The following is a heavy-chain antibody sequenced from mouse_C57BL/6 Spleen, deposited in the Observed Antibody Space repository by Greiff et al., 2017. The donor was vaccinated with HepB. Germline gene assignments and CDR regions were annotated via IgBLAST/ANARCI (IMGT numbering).Heavy chain of an antibody. Sequence: DVMLVESGGGLVKPGGSLKLSCAASGFTFSSYAMSWVRQTPEKRLEWVATISDGGSYTYYPDNVKGRFTISRDNAKNNLYLQMSHLKSEDTAMYYCARAGEVYFDYWGQGTTLTVSS. CDR3: ARAGEVYFDY. J-gene: IGHJ2*01. CDR1: GFTFSSYA. CDR2: ISDGGSYT. V-gene: IGHV5-4*03.